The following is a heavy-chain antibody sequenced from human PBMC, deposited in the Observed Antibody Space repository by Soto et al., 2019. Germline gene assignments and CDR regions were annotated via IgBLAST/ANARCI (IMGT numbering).Heavy chain of an antibody. J-gene: IGHJ4*02. CDR2: IKHDGSET. V-gene: IGHV3-7*05. Sequence: EVQLVESGGGLVQPGGSLRLSCVASGFTFRNYWMSWVRQAPGKGLEWVASIKHDGSETYSVDSVKGRFNISRDNAANSVYLQMHRLRAEETDVYFCAKGYGYYFDSWGQGTLVTV. CDR3: AKGYGYYFDS. CDR1: GFTFRNYW. D-gene: IGHD4-17*01.